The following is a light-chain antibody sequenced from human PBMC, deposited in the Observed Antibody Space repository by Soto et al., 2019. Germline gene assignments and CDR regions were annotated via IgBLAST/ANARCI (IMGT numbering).Light chain of an antibody. Sequence: EIELTQSPGTLSLSPGERATIYCRASQSVSSNYLAWYQRGAGQSPRLLIYDASSRATGIPDRFSGSGSGTDFTLTISRLEPEDFAVYYCQDYGSSRTFGQGTKVDIK. J-gene: IGKJ1*01. CDR2: DAS. V-gene: IGKV3-20*01. CDR1: QSVSSNY. CDR3: QDYGSSRT.